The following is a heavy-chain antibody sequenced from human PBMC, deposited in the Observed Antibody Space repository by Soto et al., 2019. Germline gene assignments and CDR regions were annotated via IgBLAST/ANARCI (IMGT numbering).Heavy chain of an antibody. CDR3: ARDLVVPAARALYYYYYGMDV. J-gene: IGHJ6*02. CDR2: ISYDGSNK. D-gene: IGHD2-2*01. Sequence: GGSLRLSCAASGFTLSSYAMHWVRQAPGKGLEWVAVISYDGSNKYYADSVKGRFTISRDNSKNTLYLQMNSLRAEDTAVYYCARDLVVPAARALYYYYYGMDVWGQGTTVTVSS. CDR1: GFTLSSYA. V-gene: IGHV3-30-3*01.